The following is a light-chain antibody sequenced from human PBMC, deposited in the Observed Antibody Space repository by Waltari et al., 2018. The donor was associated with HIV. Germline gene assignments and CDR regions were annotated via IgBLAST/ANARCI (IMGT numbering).Light chain of an antibody. CDR3: GTWDSRLSAYV. CDR2: DNN. V-gene: IGLV1-51*01. CDR1: SSNVGPYY. J-gene: IGLJ1*01. Sequence: QSVLTQPPSVSAAPGQRVIISCSGTSSNVGPYYVTWYQQLPGTAPKLLIYDNNKRPSQIPDRFSGSKSDSSATLGITGLQTGDEADYYCGTWDSRLSAYVFGAGTRVTVL.